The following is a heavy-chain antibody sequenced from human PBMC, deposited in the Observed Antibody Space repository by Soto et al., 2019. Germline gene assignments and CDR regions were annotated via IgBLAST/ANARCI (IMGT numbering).Heavy chain of an antibody. CDR2: ISAYNGNT. D-gene: IGHD3-22*01. CDR3: ARDVDGYYDSSGYQYFDY. Sequence: ASVKVSCKASGYTFTSYGISWVRQAPGQGLEWMGWISAYNGNTNYAQKLQGRVTMTTDTSTSTAHMELRSLRSDDTAVYYCARDVDGYYDSSGYQYFDYCGQGTLVTVYS. V-gene: IGHV1-18*01. CDR1: GYTFTSYG. J-gene: IGHJ4*02.